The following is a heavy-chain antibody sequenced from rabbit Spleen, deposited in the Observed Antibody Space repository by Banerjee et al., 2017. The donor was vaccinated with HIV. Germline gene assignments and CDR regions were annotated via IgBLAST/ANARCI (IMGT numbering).Heavy chain of an antibody. CDR2: IYSDNSGST. CDR1: GFSFSSNA. CDR3: ARSSGRNAWLYYGMDL. J-gene: IGHJ6*01. Sequence: QEQLEESGGDLVKPEGSLTLTCTASGFSFSSNAMCWVRQAPGKGLEWIACIYSDNSGSTDYASWAKGRFTISKTSSTTVTLQMTSLTAADTATYFCARSSGRNAWLYYGMDLWGPGTLVTVS. V-gene: IGHV1S45*01. D-gene: IGHD1-1*01.